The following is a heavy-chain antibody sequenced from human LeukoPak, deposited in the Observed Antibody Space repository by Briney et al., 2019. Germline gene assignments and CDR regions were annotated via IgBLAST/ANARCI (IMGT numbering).Heavy chain of an antibody. D-gene: IGHD6-19*01. Sequence: GASVKVSCKASGYTFTGYYLHWVRQAPGQGLEWMGWIHPNSGDTKFAQKFQGRVTMTRDTSTNTASMELSSLKPDDTAVYYCARGLQENLAWLQAFSAFDIWGQGTMVTVSS. CDR2: IHPNSGDT. CDR3: ARGLQENLAWLQAFSAFDI. CDR1: GYTFTGYY. V-gene: IGHV1-2*02. J-gene: IGHJ3*02.